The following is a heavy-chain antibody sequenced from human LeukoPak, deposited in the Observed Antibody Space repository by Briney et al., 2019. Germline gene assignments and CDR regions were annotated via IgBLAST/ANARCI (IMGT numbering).Heavy chain of an antibody. CDR3: ASPAPGYSGPRSYHPFDI. CDR1: VYTFTGYY. CDR2: INPNSGGT. J-gene: IGHJ3*02. V-gene: IGHV1-2*02. Sequence: ASVKVSCKASVYTFTGYYMHWVRQAPGQGLEWMGWINPNSGGTNYAQKFQGRVTMTRDTAISTAYMELGRLRSDDTAVYYCASPAPGYSGPRSYHPFDIWGQGTLVTVSS. D-gene: IGHD3-10*01.